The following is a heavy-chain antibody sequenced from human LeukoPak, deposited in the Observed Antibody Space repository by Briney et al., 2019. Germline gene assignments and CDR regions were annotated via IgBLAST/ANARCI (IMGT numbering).Heavy chain of an antibody. CDR2: INPNSGDT. J-gene: IGHJ4*02. Sequence: GASVKVSCKASGYTFTGYYMHWVRQASGQGLECMGWINPNSGDTNYAQKFQGRVTMTRDTSINTAYMELSRLRSDDTAVYYCARDRSPAPGRSYGRGHLDYWGQGTLVTVSS. CDR1: GYTFTGYY. D-gene: IGHD5-18*01. V-gene: IGHV1-2*02. CDR3: ARDRSPAPGRSYGRGHLDY.